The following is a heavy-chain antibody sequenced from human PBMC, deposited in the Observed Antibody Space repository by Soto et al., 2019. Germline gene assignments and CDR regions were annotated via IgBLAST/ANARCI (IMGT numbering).Heavy chain of an antibody. J-gene: IGHJ3*02. D-gene: IGHD2-21*02. Sequence: QVQLQESGPGLVKPSVTLSLTCAVSGGSVSSNNWWSWVRQSPGKGLEWMGEIYHSGSAHYNPSLKSRATISLDKSKNLFSLRLTSVTAADTAVYYCARVPGVVVSADDAFDIWGPGTRVIVSS. CDR2: IYHSGSA. V-gene: IGHV4-4*02. CDR1: GGSVSSNNW. CDR3: ARVPGVVVSADDAFDI.